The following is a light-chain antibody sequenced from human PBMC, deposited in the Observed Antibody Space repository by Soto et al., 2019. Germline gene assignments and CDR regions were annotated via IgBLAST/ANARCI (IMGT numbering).Light chain of an antibody. CDR1: SSNMGSNT. CDR3: AAWDGSLNHIL. Sequence: QSVLTQPPSASGTPGQGGAISCSGSSSNMGSNTVNWYQHLPGTAPKLLIYNDNQRPSGVPDRFFGSKSGTSASLAITGLQSEDEADYYCAAWDGSLNHILFGGGTKVTVL. V-gene: IGLV1-44*01. CDR2: NDN. J-gene: IGLJ2*01.